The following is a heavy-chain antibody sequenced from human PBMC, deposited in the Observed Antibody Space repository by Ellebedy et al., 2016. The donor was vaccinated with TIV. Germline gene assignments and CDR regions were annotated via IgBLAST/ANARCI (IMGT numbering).Heavy chain of an antibody. Sequence: ASVKVSXXASGYTFANFGISWVRQAPGQGLEWMGWISTYNGNTDYAQRLQGRVAMTTDTSTSTVYMELRSLASDDTAVYYCTRDDRFSGTWYSAYFQYWGQGTLVTVSS. CDR2: ISTYNGNT. J-gene: IGHJ1*01. V-gene: IGHV1-18*01. CDR1: GYTFANFG. D-gene: IGHD1-26*01. CDR3: TRDDRFSGTWYSAYFQY.